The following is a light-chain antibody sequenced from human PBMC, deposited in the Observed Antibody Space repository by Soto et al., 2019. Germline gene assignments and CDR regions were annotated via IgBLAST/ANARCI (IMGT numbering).Light chain of an antibody. CDR2: KAS. Sequence: DIQMTQSPSTLSVSVGDRFTITCRASQTISSWLAWYQQKPGKAPKLLIYKASTLKSGVPSRFSGSGSETEFTLTISRLQPDDFATYFCHSRAFGQGTRLEIK. CDR1: QTISSW. J-gene: IGKJ5*01. CDR3: HSRA. V-gene: IGKV1-5*03.